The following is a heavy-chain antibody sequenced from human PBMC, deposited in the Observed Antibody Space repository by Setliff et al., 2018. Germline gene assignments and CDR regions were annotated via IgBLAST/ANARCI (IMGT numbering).Heavy chain of an antibody. D-gene: IGHD4-4*01. CDR2: IYYSGST. J-gene: IGHJ5*02. Sequence: SETLSLTCSVSGVSTRSYWWSWIRQPPGKGLEWIGYIYYSGSTSYNPSLESRVSISVDTSKNQFSLKLSSVTAADTAVYYCARARYSNFLNWFDPWGQGTLVTVSS. V-gene: IGHV4-59*08. CDR3: ARARYSNFLNWFDP. CDR1: GVSTRSYW.